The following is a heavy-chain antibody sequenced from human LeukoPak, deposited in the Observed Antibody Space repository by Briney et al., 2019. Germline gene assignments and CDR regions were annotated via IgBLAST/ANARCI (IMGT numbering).Heavy chain of an antibody. Sequence: HSGGSLRLSCAASGFTFRIFGLNWVRQAPGKGPEWVSYIDARSGITYYADSVQGRFTISRDDARESVFLQMDGLRVDDTAVYYCARTYDFGRGPPGDAFDNWGPGTWVIVSS. CDR2: IDARSGIT. J-gene: IGHJ3*02. D-gene: IGHD3-3*01. CDR3: ARTYDFGRGPPGDAFDN. V-gene: IGHV3-48*04. CDR1: GFTFRIFG.